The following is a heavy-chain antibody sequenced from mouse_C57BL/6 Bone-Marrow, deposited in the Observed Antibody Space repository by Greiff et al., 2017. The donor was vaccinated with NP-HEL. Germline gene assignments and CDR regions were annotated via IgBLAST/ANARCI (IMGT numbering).Heavy chain of an antibody. CDR2: IYPSDSET. V-gene: IGHV1-61*01. D-gene: IGHD1-1*01. CDR1: GYTFTSYW. Sequence: VKLQQPGAELVRPGSSVKLSCKASGYTFTSYWMDWVKQRPGQGLEWIGNIYPSDSETHYNQKFKDKATLTVDKSSSTAYMQLSSLTSEDSAVYYCASRGNYYGSSGPYWGQGTLVTVSA. J-gene: IGHJ3*01. CDR3: ASRGNYYGSSGPY.